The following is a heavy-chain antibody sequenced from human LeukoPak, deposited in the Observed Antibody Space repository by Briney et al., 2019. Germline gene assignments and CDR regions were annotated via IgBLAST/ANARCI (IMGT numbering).Heavy chain of an antibody. CDR3: AKAAAAPGFDF. V-gene: IGHV3-30*04. J-gene: IGHJ4*02. D-gene: IGHD6-13*01. Sequence: GGSLRLSCAASGFTFSSYAMHWVRQAPGKGLEWVAVISYDGSSKYYADSVKGRFTISRDNSKNTLYLQMNSLRAEDTALYYCAKAAAAPGFDFWGQGTLVTVSS. CDR2: ISYDGSSK. CDR1: GFTFSSYA.